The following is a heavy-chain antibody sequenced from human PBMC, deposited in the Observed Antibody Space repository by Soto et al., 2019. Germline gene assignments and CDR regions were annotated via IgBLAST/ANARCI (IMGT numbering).Heavy chain of an antibody. D-gene: IGHD2-15*01. J-gene: IGHJ6*02. Sequence: PGGSLRLSCAASGFTFSSYGMHWVRQAPGKGLEWVAVISYDGSNKYYADSVKGRFTISRDNSKNTLYLQMNSLRAEDTAVYYCAKIGGGCSGGRCHLTYYYYGMDVWGQGTTVTVSS. CDR2: ISYDGSNK. CDR1: GFTFSSYG. CDR3: AKIGGGCSGGRCHLTYYYYGMDV. V-gene: IGHV3-30*18.